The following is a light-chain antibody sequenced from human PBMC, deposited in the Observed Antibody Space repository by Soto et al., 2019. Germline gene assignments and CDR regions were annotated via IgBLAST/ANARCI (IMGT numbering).Light chain of an antibody. CDR1: QSVGSS. V-gene: IGKV3-15*01. Sequence: EIVMTQSPGTLSLSPGERATLSCRASQSVGSSLGWYQQKPGQAPRLLIYDASIRATGIPARFSGSGSGTEFTLSISSLQSEDFAVYYCQQYADWWTFGQGTRVDIK. CDR3: QQYADWWT. J-gene: IGKJ1*01. CDR2: DAS.